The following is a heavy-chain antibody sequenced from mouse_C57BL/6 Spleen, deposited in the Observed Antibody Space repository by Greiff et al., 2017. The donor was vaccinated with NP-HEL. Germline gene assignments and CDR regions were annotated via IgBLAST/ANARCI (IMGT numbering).Heavy chain of an antibody. Sequence: DVQLVESGGGLVKPGGSLKLSCAASGFTFSDYGMHWVRQAPEKGLEWVAYISSGSSTIYYADTVKGRFTISRDNAKNNLFLQMTSLRSEDTAMYYCARPRDYAWFAYWGQGTLVTVSA. CDR3: ARPRDYAWFAY. V-gene: IGHV5-17*01. CDR1: GFTFSDYG. CDR2: ISSGSSTI. D-gene: IGHD2-4*01. J-gene: IGHJ3*01.